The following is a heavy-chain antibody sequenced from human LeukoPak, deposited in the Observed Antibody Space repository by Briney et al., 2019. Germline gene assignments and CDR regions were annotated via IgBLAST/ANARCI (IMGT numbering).Heavy chain of an antibody. CDR3: ARSLRDSSGYYFDH. D-gene: IGHD3-22*01. CDR1: GFSFSSYG. V-gene: IGHV3-33*01. Sequence: GGSPRLSCASSGFSFSSYGMHWVRQAPGKGLEWVAVIWYDGSTKYYADSVQGRFAISRDNSKNTLYLQMNTLRAEDTAVYYCARSLRDSSGYYFDHWGQGTLVTVSS. CDR2: IWYDGSTK. J-gene: IGHJ4*02.